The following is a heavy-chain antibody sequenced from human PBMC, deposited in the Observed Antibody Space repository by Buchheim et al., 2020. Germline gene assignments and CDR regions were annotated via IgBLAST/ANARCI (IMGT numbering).Heavy chain of an antibody. Sequence: EVQLLESGGGLVQPGGSLRLSCAASGFTFSSYAMSWVRQAPGKGLEWVSAISGSGGSTYYADSVKGRFTISREHSKTTMYLQMNSLRAEDTAVYYCAKDGARVTIFGGVNWFDPWGQGTL. CDR2: ISGSGGST. CDR3: AKDGARVTIFGGVNWFDP. J-gene: IGHJ5*02. CDR1: GFTFSSYA. D-gene: IGHD3-3*01. V-gene: IGHV3-23*01.